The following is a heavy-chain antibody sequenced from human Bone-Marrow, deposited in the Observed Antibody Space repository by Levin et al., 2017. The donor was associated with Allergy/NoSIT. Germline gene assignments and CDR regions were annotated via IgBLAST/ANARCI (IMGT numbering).Heavy chain of an antibody. J-gene: IGHJ5*02. CDR3: ARGDCYSGSCYGPDWFDP. CDR2: INPNSGNT. Sequence: GESLKISCKTSGYTFTSYNVYWVRQAPGQGLEWMGYINPNSGNTGYAQKFQGRVTMTRNSSITTAYMELSGLRFEDTAIYYCARGDCYSGSCYGPDWFDPWGQGTRVTVSS. D-gene: IGHD2-15*01. V-gene: IGHV1-8*01. CDR1: GYTFTSYN.